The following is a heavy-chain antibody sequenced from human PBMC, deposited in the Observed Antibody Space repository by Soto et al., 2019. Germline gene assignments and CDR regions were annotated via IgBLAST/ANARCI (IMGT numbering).Heavy chain of an antibody. D-gene: IGHD3-10*01. CDR1: GGTFSSYA. CDR2: IIPIFGTA. Sequence: ASVKVSCKASGGTFSSYAISWVRQAPGQGLEWMGGIIPIFGTANYAQKFQGRVTITADESTSTAYMELSSLRSEDTAVYYCAIITMVRHREDTVPYGMDVWGQGTTVTVSS. J-gene: IGHJ6*02. V-gene: IGHV1-69*13. CDR3: AIITMVRHREDTVPYGMDV.